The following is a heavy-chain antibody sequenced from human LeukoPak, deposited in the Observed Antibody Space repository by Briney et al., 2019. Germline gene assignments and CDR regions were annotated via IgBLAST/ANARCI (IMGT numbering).Heavy chain of an antibody. D-gene: IGHD3-22*01. J-gene: IGHJ4*02. CDR2: ISPSSGIT. CDR1: GYTFTTYY. Sequence: ASVNVSCKASGYTFTTYYMHWVRQAPGRGLEWMGIISPSSGITGYAQKLEDRVAMARDTSTSTVYMELSSLRSEATAVYYCARGYYYVSSAGLSEYWGQGTLVTVSS. CDR3: ARGYYYVSSAGLSEY. V-gene: IGHV1-46*01.